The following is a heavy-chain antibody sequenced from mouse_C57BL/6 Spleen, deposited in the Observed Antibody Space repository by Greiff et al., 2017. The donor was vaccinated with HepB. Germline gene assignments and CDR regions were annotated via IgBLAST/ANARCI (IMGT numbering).Heavy chain of an antibody. CDR3: ARQNSWFAY. J-gene: IGHJ3*01. CDR2: ISGGGGNT. Sequence: EVKLMESGGGLVKPGGSLKLSCAASGFTFSSYTMSWVRQTPEKRLEWVATISGGGGNTYYPDSVKGRFTISRDNAKNTLYLQMSSLRSEDTALYYCARQNSWFAYWGQGTLVTVSA. CDR1: GFTFSSYT. V-gene: IGHV5-9*01.